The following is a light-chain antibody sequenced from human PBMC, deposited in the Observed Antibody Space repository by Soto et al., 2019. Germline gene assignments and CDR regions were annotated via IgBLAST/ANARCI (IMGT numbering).Light chain of an antibody. V-gene: IGLV6-57*03. J-gene: IGLJ3*02. CDR2: DDN. CDR1: SGSIATSY. CDR3: QSYGSGNWV. Sequence: NFMLTQPHSVSESPGKTVTISCTRNSGSIATSYVQWYQQRPDSAPTTIIYDDNQRPSGVPVRFSGSIDRSSNSASLTISGLKTEDEADYYCQSYGSGNWVFGGGTKLTVL.